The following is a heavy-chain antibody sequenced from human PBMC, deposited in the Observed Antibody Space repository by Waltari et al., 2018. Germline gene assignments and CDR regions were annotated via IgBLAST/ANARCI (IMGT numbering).Heavy chain of an antibody. CDR2: IYHSGST. J-gene: IGHJ5*02. V-gene: IGHV4-38-2*02. CDR3: ARGSTDYDYVWGSYRNWFDP. Sequence: QVQLQESGPGLVTPSETLSLTCTVSGYSISSGYYWGWIRQPPGKGLEWIGSIYHSGSTYYNPSLKSRVTISVDTSKNQFSLKLSSVTAADTAVYYCARGSTDYDYVWGSYRNWFDPWGQGTLVTVSS. CDR1: GYSISSGYY. D-gene: IGHD3-16*02.